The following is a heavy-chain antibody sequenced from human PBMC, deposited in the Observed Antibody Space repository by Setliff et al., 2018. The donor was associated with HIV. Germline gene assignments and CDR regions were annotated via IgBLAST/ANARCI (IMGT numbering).Heavy chain of an antibody. J-gene: IGHJ4*02. V-gene: IGHV4-38-2*01. CDR3: ARVPFTTGVDY. D-gene: IGHD3-3*01. CDR1: GYSISSGYY. CDR2: IYHSGGT. Sequence: SETLSLTCAVSGYSISSGYYWGWIRQPPGRGLEWIGNIYHSGGTHYNPSLRSRVTISVDTSKNHFSLKLSSVTAADTAVFYCARVPFTTGVDYWGQGILVTVSS.